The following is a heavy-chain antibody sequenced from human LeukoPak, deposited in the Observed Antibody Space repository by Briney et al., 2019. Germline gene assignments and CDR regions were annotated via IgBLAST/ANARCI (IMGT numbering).Heavy chain of an antibody. D-gene: IGHD3-10*01. CDR2: ISGSGGST. V-gene: IGHV3-23*01. J-gene: IGHJ4*02. CDR3: AKSNYGTIDY. Sequence: GGTLRLSCAASGFTFSSYAMSWVRHAPGKGLEWVSVISGSGGSTYSADSVKGRFTISRDNSKNTLYLEMNGLRAEDTAVYYCAKSNYGTIDYWGQGTLVTVSS. CDR1: GFTFSSYA.